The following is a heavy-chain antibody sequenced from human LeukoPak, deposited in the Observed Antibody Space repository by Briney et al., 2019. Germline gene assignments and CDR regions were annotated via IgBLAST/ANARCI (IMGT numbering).Heavy chain of an antibody. J-gene: IGHJ4*02. CDR2: IYYSGVT. V-gene: IGHV4-39*01. CDR3: ARHGALGDPFDY. D-gene: IGHD2-21*02. Sequence: PSETLSLTCTVSGGSINRRYYYWGWIRQPPGEGLQWIGSIYYSGVTYYSPSLKSRVTVSVDASKNQFFLKMRSVTATDTDVYYWARHGALGDPFDYWGKGTLVTAS. CDR1: GGSINRRYYY.